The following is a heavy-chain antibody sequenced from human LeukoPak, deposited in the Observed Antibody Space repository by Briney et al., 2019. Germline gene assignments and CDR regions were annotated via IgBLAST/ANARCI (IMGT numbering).Heavy chain of an antibody. Sequence: PGGSLRLSCAASGFNDSSNYMSWVRQAPGKGLEWVSVIYSGGSTYYTDSVKGRFTISRHNSKNTLYLQMNSLRAEDTAVYYCARATGSGWYTFDYWGQGTLVTVSS. CDR3: ARATGSGWYTFDY. V-gene: IGHV3-53*04. CDR2: IYSGGST. D-gene: IGHD6-19*01. CDR1: GFNDSSNY. J-gene: IGHJ4*02.